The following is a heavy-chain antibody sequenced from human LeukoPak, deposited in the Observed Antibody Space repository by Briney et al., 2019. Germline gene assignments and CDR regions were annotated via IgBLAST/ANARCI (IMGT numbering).Heavy chain of an antibody. CDR2: IDPSVSYT. J-gene: IGHJ4*02. CDR3: ASGVPGPNCSGGSCYSTSDY. V-gene: IGHV5-10-1*01. D-gene: IGHD2-15*01. Sequence: GESLRISCKGSGYSFTSYWISWVRQMPGKGLEWMGRIDPSVSYTNYSPSFQGHVTISADKSISTAYLQWSSLKASDTAMYYCASGVPGPNCSGGSCYSTSDYWGQGTLVTVSS. CDR1: GYSFTSYW.